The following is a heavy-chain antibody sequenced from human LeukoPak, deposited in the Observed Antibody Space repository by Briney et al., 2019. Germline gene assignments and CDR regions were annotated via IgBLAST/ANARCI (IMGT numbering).Heavy chain of an antibody. CDR2: ISAYNGNT. D-gene: IGHD3-22*01. J-gene: IGHJ4*02. Sequence: ASVKVSCKASGYTFTSYGISWVRQAPGQGLEWMGWISAYNGNTNYAQKLQGRVTMTTDTSTSTAYMELRSLRSEDTAVYYCARSGHYYDSSGYLFDYWGQGTLVTVSS. V-gene: IGHV1-18*01. CDR3: ARSGHYYDSSGYLFDY. CDR1: GYTFTSYG.